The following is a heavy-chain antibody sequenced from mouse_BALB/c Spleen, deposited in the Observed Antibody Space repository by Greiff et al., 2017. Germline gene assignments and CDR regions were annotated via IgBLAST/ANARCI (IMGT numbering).Heavy chain of an antibody. Sequence: EVQRVESGGGLVKPGGSLKLSCAASGFTFSSYAMSWVRQTPEKRLEWVASISSGGSTYYPDSVKGRFTISRDNARNILYLQMSSLRSEDTAMYYCARREENYGYEAMDYWGQGTSVTVSS. J-gene: IGHJ4*01. D-gene: IGHD1-2*01. CDR3: ARREENYGYEAMDY. V-gene: IGHV5-6-5*01. CDR2: ISSGGST. CDR1: GFTFSSYA.